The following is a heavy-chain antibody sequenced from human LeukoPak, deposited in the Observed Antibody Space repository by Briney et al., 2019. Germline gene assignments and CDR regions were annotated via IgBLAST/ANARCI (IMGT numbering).Heavy chain of an antibody. CDR3: AKDLLQDDFWSGQGIFDY. J-gene: IGHJ4*02. CDR1: GFTFSGSA. D-gene: IGHD3-3*01. V-gene: IGHV3-73*01. Sequence: GGSLRLSCAASGFTFSGSAMHWVRQASGKGLEWVGRIRSKANSYATAYAASVKGRFTISRDNSKNTLYLQMNSLRAEDTAVYYCAKDLLQDDFWSGQGIFDYWGQGTLVTVSS. CDR2: IRSKANSYAT.